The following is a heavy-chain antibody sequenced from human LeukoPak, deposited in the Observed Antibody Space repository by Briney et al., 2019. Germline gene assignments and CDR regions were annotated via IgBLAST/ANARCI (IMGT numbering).Heavy chain of an antibody. CDR2: IYSGGST. D-gene: IGHD5-18*01. J-gene: IGHJ6*02. V-gene: IGHV3-53*01. CDR1: GFTVSNNY. CDR3: ARESRRGYTYGAYYYYGLDV. Sequence: GGSLRLSCAPSGFTVSNNYMSWVRQAPGKGLEWVSVIYSGGSTYYADSVKGRFTISRDNSKNTLYLQMDSLRAEDTAVYYCARESRRGYTYGAYYYYGLDVWGQGTTVTVSS.